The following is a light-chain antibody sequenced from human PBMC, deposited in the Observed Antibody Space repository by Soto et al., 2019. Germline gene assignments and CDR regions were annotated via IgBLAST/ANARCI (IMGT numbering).Light chain of an antibody. V-gene: IGLV1-44*01. Sequence: QLVLTQPPSASGTPGQRVIISCSGSSSNIGRDTVNWYQQLPGTAPKLLSYSTNQRPSGVPNRFSGSKSDTSASLAISGLQSEDEADYYCAARDDSLNGWVFGGRTKLTVL. CDR3: AARDDSLNGWV. J-gene: IGLJ3*02. CDR2: STN. CDR1: SSNIGRDT.